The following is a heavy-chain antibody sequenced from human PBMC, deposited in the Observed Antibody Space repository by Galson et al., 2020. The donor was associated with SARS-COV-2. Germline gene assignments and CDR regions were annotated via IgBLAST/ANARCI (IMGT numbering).Heavy chain of an antibody. Sequence: ASVKVSCKASGGIFSSYDISWVRQAPGQGLEGMGRIIPIFGTANHEQKFQGRGTITADKSTSTAYMELSSLISEDTAVYYCARDGKYYDILTGYFSGRWFDPWGQGTLVTVSS. J-gene: IGHJ5*02. D-gene: IGHD3-9*01. CDR1: GGIFSSYD. V-gene: IGHV1-69*06. CDR2: IIPIFGTA. CDR3: ARDGKYYDILTGYFSGRWFDP.